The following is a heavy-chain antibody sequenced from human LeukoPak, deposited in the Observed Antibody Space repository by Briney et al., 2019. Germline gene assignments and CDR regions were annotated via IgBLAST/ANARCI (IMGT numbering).Heavy chain of an antibody. D-gene: IGHD2-15*01. CDR3: ARGGRSGGPTRYYMDV. J-gene: IGHJ6*03. CDR2: MNPNSGNT. CDR1: GYTFTSYD. Sequence: ASVKVSCKASGYTFTSYDINWVRQATGQGLEWMGWMNPNSGNTGYAQKFQGRVTITRNTSISTAYMELSSLRSEDTAVYYCARGGRSGGPTRYYMDVGGKGTTVTVSS. V-gene: IGHV1-8*03.